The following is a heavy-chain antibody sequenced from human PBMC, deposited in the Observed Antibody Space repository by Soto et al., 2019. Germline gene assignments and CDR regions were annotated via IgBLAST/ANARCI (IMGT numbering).Heavy chain of an antibody. CDR2: IIPIFGTA. V-gene: IGHV1-69*13. D-gene: IGHD3-22*01. J-gene: IGHJ4*02. Sequence: GASVKVSCKASGGTFSSYAISWVRQAPGQGLEWMGGIIPIFGTANYAQKFQGRVTITADESTSTAYMELNSLRAEDTAVYYCAKDPRINYYDSSGYYDIDYWGQGTLVTVSS. CDR1: GGTFSSYA. CDR3: AKDPRINYYDSSGYYDIDY.